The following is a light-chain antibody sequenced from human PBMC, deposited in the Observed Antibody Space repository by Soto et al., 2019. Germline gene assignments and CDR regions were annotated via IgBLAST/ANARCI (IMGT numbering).Light chain of an antibody. CDR3: AAWDDSLSGVV. CDR1: GSNIGSNY. Sequence: QSVLTQPPSASGTPGQTVTISCSGSGSNIGSNYVYWYHQFPGTAPKLLIYKSNQRPSGVPDRFSGSKSGTSASLAISGLRSEDEADYYCAAWDDSLSGVVFGGGTKLTVL. J-gene: IGLJ2*01. CDR2: KSN. V-gene: IGLV1-47*01.